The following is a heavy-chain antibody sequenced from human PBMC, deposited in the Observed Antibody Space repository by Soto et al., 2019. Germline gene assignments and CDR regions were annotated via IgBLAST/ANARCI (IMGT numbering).Heavy chain of an antibody. CDR2: IYHSGTT. CDR3: ARVHKEELVTVPAAHYAH. CDR1: GGSLSSFY. D-gene: IGHD2-2*01. V-gene: IGHV4-59*01. Sequence: QVQLQESGPRLVKSSETLSLTCTVSGGSLSSFYWGWIRRPPGKGLEWIGYIYHSGTTKYNSSLKSRVTMSVDSSKNEFSLKLTSVTAADTAVYYCARVHKEELVTVPAAHYAHWGHGTLVTVAS. J-gene: IGHJ4*01.